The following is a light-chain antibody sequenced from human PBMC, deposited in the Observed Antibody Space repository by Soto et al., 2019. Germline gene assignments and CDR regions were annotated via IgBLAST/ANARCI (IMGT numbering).Light chain of an antibody. CDR2: EVS. Sequence: QSVLTQPPSASGSPGQSVTISCTGTSSDVGGYNYVSWYQQHPGKAPKLMIYEVSKRPSGVPDRFSASRSAYTALLTISGLQAEDEADYYCSSFTTTYFYVFGPGTKLTVL. CDR1: SSDVGGYNY. J-gene: IGLJ1*01. V-gene: IGLV2-8*01. CDR3: SSFTTTYFYV.